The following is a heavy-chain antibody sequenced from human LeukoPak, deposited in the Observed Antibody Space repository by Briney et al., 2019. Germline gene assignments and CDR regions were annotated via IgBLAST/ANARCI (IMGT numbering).Heavy chain of an antibody. Sequence: ASVKVSCKASGYTFTSYDINWVRQATGQGLEWMGWINPNSGNTGYAQKFQGGVTITRNTSISTAYMQLSSLRSEDTAVYYRARGGYSYGYGYYYYYYMDVWGKGTTVTVSS. CDR3: ARGGYSYGYGYYYYYYMDV. J-gene: IGHJ6*03. CDR1: GYTFTSYD. CDR2: INPNSGNT. D-gene: IGHD5-18*01. V-gene: IGHV1-8*03.